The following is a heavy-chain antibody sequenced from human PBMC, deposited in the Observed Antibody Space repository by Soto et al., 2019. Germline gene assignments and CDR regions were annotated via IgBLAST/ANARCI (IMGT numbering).Heavy chain of an antibody. J-gene: IGHJ5*02. V-gene: IGHV3-23*01. CDR3: AKDRGYSSPPGRAVHP. CDR2: ISGSGGST. CDR1: GFTFSSYA. D-gene: IGHD1-26*01. Sequence: PGGSLRLSCAASGFTFSSYAMSWVRQAPGKGLEWVSAISGSGGSTYYADSVKGRFTISRDNSKNTLYLQMNSLRAEDTAVYYCAKDRGYSSPPGRAVHPWGQGTLVTVSS.